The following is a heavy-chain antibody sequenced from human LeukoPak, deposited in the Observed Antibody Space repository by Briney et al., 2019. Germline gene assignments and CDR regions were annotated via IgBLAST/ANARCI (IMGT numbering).Heavy chain of an antibody. V-gene: IGHV3-23*01. D-gene: IGHD5-24*01. CDR2: FGTTGGST. CDR1: GFTSSIYT. CDR3: ARVEGGRGGVPDL. J-gene: IGHJ5*02. Sequence: GGSLSLTCAASGFTSSIYTMTWVRQTQGKGLEWVSAFGTTGGSTYYADSVKGRFTIYRDNSKNTLYLQMSSLRAEDTAIYYCARVEGGRGGVPDLWGQGTLVTVSS.